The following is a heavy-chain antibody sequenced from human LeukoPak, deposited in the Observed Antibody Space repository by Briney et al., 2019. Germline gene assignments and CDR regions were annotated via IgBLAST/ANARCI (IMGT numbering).Heavy chain of an antibody. CDR3: ARGNPIRGALDY. CDR1: GFIFSAFR. D-gene: IGHD3-10*01. J-gene: IGHJ4*02. Sequence: GGSLRLSCAASGFIFSAFRMNWVRQAPGKGLEWLSYISSSSSTIYYADSVKGRFTISRDNAKNSLYLQMNSLRAEDTAVYYCARGNPIRGALDYWGQGTLVTVSS. CDR2: ISSSSSTI. V-gene: IGHV3-48*01.